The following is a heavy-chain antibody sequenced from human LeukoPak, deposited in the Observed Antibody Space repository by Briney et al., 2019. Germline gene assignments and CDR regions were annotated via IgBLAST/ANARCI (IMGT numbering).Heavy chain of an antibody. Sequence: GGSLRLSCAASGFTFSSYWMSWVRQAPGKGLERVANIKRDGSEKYYVDSVKGRFTISRDNAKNSLYLQMNSLRAEDTAVYYCAREYCSGGSCYKFPKYYFDYWGQGTLVTVFS. J-gene: IGHJ4*02. CDR2: IKRDGSEK. D-gene: IGHD2-15*01. V-gene: IGHV3-7*01. CDR1: GFTFSSYW. CDR3: AREYCSGGSCYKFPKYYFDY.